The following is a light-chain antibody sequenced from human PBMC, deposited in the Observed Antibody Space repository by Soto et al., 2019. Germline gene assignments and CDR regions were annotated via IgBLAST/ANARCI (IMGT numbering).Light chain of an antibody. CDR3: SSYAGSNNFV. CDR1: SSDVGSYNY. J-gene: IGLJ1*01. Sequence: QSALTQPPSASGSPGQSVTISCTGTSSDVGSYNYVSWYQQHPGRPPKLMIYEVSKRPLGVPDRFSGSKSGNTASLTVSGLQAEDEADYYCSSYAGSNNFVFGPGTTLTVL. V-gene: IGLV2-8*01. CDR2: EVS.